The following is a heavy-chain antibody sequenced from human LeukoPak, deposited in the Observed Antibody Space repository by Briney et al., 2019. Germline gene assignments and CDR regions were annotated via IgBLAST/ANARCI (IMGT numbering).Heavy chain of an antibody. D-gene: IGHD3-3*01. Sequence: GGSLRLSCAASGFTFSSYEMNWVRQAPGKGLEWVSYISSSGSTIYYADSVKGRFTISRDNAKNTLYLQMNSLRAEDTAVYYCARPYDLDWFDPWGQGTLVTVSS. CDR2: ISSSGSTI. CDR1: GFTFSSYE. CDR3: ARPYDLDWFDP. V-gene: IGHV3-48*03. J-gene: IGHJ5*02.